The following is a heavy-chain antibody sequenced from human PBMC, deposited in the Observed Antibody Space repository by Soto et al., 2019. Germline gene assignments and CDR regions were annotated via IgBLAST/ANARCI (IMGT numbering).Heavy chain of an antibody. CDR3: ARDSGYTLAWFDP. CDR1: GGSISSGGYY. Sequence: QVQLQESGPGLVKPSQTLSLTCTVSGGSISSGGYYWCWIRQHPGKGLEWIGYIYYSGSTYYNPSLKSRVTISVDTSKNQFSLKLSSVTAADTAVYYCARDSGYTLAWFDPWGQGTLVTVSS. D-gene: IGHD5-12*01. J-gene: IGHJ5*02. V-gene: IGHV4-31*03. CDR2: IYYSGST.